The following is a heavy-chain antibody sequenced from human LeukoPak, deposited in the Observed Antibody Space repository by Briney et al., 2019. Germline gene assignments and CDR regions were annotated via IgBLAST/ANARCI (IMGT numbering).Heavy chain of an antibody. CDR1: GFTFSSYA. CDR3: AKIFYYYDSSGYAPFDY. Sequence: GGSLRLSCAASGFTFSSYAMHWVRQAPGKGLEWVSAISGSGGSTYYADSVKGRFTISRDNSKNTLYLQMNSLRAEDTAVYYCAKIFYYYDSSGYAPFDYWGQGTLVTVSS. D-gene: IGHD3-22*01. J-gene: IGHJ4*02. V-gene: IGHV3-23*01. CDR2: ISGSGGST.